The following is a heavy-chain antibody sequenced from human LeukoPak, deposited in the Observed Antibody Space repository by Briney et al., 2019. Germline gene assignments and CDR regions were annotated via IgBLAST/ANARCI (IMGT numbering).Heavy chain of an antibody. CDR3: ARHRGGWDAFDI. Sequence: SETLSLTCTVSGGSIFIGSYYWGWIRQPPGKGLEWIGSVDYSGSTYYSPSLKSRVTVSVDTSKNQSSLKLSSVTAADTAVYYCARHRGGWDAFDIWGQGTVVPVSS. J-gene: IGHJ3*02. CDR2: VDYSGST. CDR1: GGSIFIGSYY. V-gene: IGHV4-39*01.